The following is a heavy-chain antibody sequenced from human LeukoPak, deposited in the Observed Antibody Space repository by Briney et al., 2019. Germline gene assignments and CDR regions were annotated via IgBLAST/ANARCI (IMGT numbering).Heavy chain of an antibody. CDR2: IYSGGST. CDR3: AKEKKYYYDSTGYPGYYY. Sequence: GGSLRLSCAASGFTVSRNYMSWVRQAPGKGLEWVSVIYSGGSTYYADSVKGRFTISRDNSKNTLYLQMNSLRAEDTAVYYCAKEKKYYYDSTGYPGYYYWGQGTLVTVSS. J-gene: IGHJ4*02. CDR1: GFTVSRNY. D-gene: IGHD3-22*01. V-gene: IGHV3-53*05.